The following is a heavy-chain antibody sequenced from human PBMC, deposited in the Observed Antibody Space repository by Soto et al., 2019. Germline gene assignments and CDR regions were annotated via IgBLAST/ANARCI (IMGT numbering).Heavy chain of an antibody. CDR1: GGTFSSYT. CDR2: IIPILGIA. D-gene: IGHD2-15*01. V-gene: IGHV1-69*08. Sequence: QVQLVQSGAEVKKPGSSVKVSCKASGGTFSSYTISWVRQAPGQGLEWMGRIIPILGIANYAQKLQGRVTITADKSTSTAYMELSSLRSEDTAVYYWAREGHCSGGSCSDYWGQGTLVTVSS. J-gene: IGHJ4*02. CDR3: AREGHCSGGSCSDY.